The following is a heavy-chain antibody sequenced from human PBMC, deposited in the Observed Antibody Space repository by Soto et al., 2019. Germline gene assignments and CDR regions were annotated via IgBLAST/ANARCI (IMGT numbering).Heavy chain of an antibody. CDR2: ISSSGSTI. CDR3: ARGRRLRFLEWLVYFDY. J-gene: IGHJ4*02. CDR1: GFTFGDYD. V-gene: IGHV3-11*01. Sequence: PGGSLRLSCAASGFTFGDYDVSWIRQAPGKGLEWVSYISSSGSTIYYADSVKGRFTISRDNAKNSLYLQMNSLRAEDTAVYYCARGRRLRFLEWLVYFDYWGQGTLVTVSS. D-gene: IGHD3-3*01.